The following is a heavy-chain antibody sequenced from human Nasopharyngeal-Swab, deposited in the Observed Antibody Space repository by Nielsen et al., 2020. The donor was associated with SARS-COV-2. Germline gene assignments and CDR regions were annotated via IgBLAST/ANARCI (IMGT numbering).Heavy chain of an antibody. D-gene: IGHD6-19*01. CDR2: INAGNGNT. V-gene: IGHV1-3*01. J-gene: IGHJ2*01. Sequence: GESLKISCKASGYTFTSYAMHWVRQAPGQRLEWMGWINAGNGNTKYSQKFQGRVTITRDTSASTAYMELSSLRSEDTAVYYCARVKSRIAVAAHWYFDLWGRGTLVTVSS. CDR1: GYTFTSYA. CDR3: ARVKSRIAVAAHWYFDL.